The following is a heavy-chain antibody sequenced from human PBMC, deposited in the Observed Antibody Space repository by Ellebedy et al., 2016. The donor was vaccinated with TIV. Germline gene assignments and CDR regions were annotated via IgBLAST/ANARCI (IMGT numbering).Heavy chain of an antibody. V-gene: IGHV1-46*01. Sequence: ASVKVSCKASGYTFTDYYIHWVRQAPGQGLEWMGGSTSYAQKFQGRVTITRETSTSTVYMELSSLRSEDTAVYYCARRDRANAFDLWGQGTMVTVSS. CDR1: GYTFTDYY. CDR3: ARRDRANAFDL. J-gene: IGHJ3*01. D-gene: IGHD3-22*01. CDR2: GST.